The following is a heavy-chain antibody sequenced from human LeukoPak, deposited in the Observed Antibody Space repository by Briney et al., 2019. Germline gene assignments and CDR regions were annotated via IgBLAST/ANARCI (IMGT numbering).Heavy chain of an antibody. CDR1: GGSISSYY. Sequence: SETLSLTCTVSGGSISSYYWSWIRQPPGKGLEWIGYIYYSGSTNYNPSLKSRVTISVDTSKNQFSLKLSSVTAVDTAVYYCARGYYDFWSGPPPGFDPWGQGTLVTVSS. D-gene: IGHD3-3*01. CDR2: IYYSGST. V-gene: IGHV4-59*01. CDR3: ARGYYDFWSGPPPGFDP. J-gene: IGHJ5*02.